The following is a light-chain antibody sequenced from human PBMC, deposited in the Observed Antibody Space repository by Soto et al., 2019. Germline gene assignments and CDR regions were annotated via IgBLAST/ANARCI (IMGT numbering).Light chain of an antibody. Sequence: EIVMTQSPATLSVSPGARATLSCRASHSVSSNLAWYQQKPGQAPRLLIYGASTRATGIPARFSGSGSGTEFTLTISSLQSEDFAVYYCQQYNNWPPTFGGGTKVEIK. V-gene: IGKV3-15*01. J-gene: IGKJ4*01. CDR3: QQYNNWPPT. CDR1: HSVSSN. CDR2: GAS.